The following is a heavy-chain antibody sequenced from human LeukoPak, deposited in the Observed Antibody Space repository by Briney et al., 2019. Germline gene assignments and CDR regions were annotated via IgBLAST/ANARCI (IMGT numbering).Heavy chain of an antibody. CDR2: IIPIFGTA. V-gene: IGHV1-69*13. Sequence: SVKVSFKASGGTFSSYAISWVRQAPGQGLEWMGGIIPIFGTANYAQKFQGRVTITSDESTSTAYMELSSLRAEDTAVYYCTRTLWFGRAYYGMDVWGKGTTVTVSS. CDR3: TRTLWFGRAYYGMDV. CDR1: GGTFSSYA. J-gene: IGHJ6*04. D-gene: IGHD3-10*01.